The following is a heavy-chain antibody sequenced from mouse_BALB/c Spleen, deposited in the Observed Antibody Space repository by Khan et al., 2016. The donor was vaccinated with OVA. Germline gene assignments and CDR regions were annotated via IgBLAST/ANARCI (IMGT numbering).Heavy chain of an antibody. CDR3: TRIYRSDFDY. V-gene: IGHV1-20*02. D-gene: IGHD1-1*01. Sequence: VQLQQSGPELVRPGASVKISCKASGYSFTGYFMNWVMQSHGKSLEWIGRINPHIGETFYNQRFKDKATLTVDESSNIAHMELRSLASEDSAVYYCTRIYRSDFDYWGQGTTLTVSS. CDR1: GYSFTGYF. J-gene: IGHJ2*01. CDR2: INPHIGET.